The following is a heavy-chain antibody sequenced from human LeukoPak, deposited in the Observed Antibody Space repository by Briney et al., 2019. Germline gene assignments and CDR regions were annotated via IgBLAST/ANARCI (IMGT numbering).Heavy chain of an antibody. CDR1: GYTFTGYY. Sequence: ASVKVSCKASGYTFTGYYMHWVRQAPGQGLEWMGWINPNSGGTNYAQKFQGRVTMTRDTSISTAYMELSRLRSDDTAVYYCARDLTYYYDSSGYTADYWGQGTLVTVS. D-gene: IGHD3-22*01. CDR2: INPNSGGT. V-gene: IGHV1-2*02. CDR3: ARDLTYYYDSSGYTADY. J-gene: IGHJ4*02.